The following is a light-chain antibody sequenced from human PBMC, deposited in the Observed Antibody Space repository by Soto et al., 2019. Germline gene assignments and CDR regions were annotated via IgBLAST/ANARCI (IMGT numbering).Light chain of an antibody. CDR2: DVR. CDR1: SSDVGGYSY. J-gene: IGLJ2*01. CDR3: CSYAGSHTLL. V-gene: IGLV2-11*01. Sequence: QSALTQPRSVSGSPGQSVTISCTGTSSDVGGYSYVSWYQLHPGRAPKLMIYDVRERPSGVPDRFSGSKSGNTASLTISGLQAEDEADYYCCSYAGSHTLLFGGGTKLTVL.